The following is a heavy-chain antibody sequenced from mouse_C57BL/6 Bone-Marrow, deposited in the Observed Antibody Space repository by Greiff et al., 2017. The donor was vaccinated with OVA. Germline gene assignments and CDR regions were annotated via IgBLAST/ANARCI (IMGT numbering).Heavy chain of an antibody. CDR3: ARRYYFDY. CDR2: ISSGSSTI. J-gene: IGHJ2*01. V-gene: IGHV5-17*01. CDR1: GFTFSDYG. Sequence: EVQGVESGGDLVKPGGSLKLSCAASGFTFSDYGMHWVRQAPEKGLEWVAYISSGSSTIYYADKVKGRFTISRDNANNTLSLHMTSLRSEDTAMYYCARRYYFDYWGQGTTLTVSS.